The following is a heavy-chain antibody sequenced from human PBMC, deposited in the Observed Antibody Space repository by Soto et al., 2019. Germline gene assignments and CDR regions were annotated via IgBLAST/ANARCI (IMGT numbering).Heavy chain of an antibody. J-gene: IGHJ4*02. D-gene: IGHD6-19*01. CDR3: AKNRAVVDY. Sequence: PGGSLRLSGAASGFTFSSYAMSWVRQSPGKGLEWVSAISGSGGSTYYADSVKGRFTISRDNSKNTLHLQMNSLRAEDTAVYYCAKNRAVVDYWGQGTLVTVSS. CDR2: ISGSGGST. CDR1: GFTFSSYA. V-gene: IGHV3-23*01.